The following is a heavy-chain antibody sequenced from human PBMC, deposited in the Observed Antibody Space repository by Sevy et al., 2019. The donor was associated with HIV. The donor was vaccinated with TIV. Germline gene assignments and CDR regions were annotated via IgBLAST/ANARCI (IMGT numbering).Heavy chain of an antibody. Sequence: ASVKVSCKASGYTFTSYDINWVRQATGQGLEWMGWMNPNSGNTGYAQKFQGRVTMTRNTSISTAYMELSSLRSEDTAVYYCARYLINRASYGMDVWGQGTTVTVSS. J-gene: IGHJ6*02. CDR3: ARYLINRASYGMDV. CDR2: MNPNSGNT. D-gene: IGHD2-8*01. CDR1: GYTFTSYD. V-gene: IGHV1-8*01.